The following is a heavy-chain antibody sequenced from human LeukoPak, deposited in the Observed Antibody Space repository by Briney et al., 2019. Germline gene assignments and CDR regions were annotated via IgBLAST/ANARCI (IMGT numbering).Heavy chain of an antibody. J-gene: IGHJ3*02. Sequence: SETLSLTCTVSGGSISRSSSYWGWIRQPPGKGLEWIGSIYYSGNTYYNPSLKSRVNISVDTSKNQVSLKLTSVTAADTALYYCASAMIGVPDDAFDIWGQGTMVTVSS. CDR3: ASAMIGVPDDAFDI. D-gene: IGHD3-22*01. V-gene: IGHV4-39*01. CDR1: GGSISRSSSY. CDR2: IYYSGNT.